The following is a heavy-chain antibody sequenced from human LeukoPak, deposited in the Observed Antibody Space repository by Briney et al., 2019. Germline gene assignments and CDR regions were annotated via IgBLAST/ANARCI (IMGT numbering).Heavy chain of an antibody. D-gene: IGHD1-26*01. J-gene: IGHJ4*02. CDR2: IKSKTDGGTT. CDR1: GFTFSNAW. CDR3: TTDTYSGSSHGGY. V-gene: IGHV3-15*01. Sequence: GGCLRLSCAASGFTFSNAWMSWVRQAPGKGLEWVGRIKSKTDGGTTDYAAPVKGRFTISRDDSKNTLYLQMNSLKTEDTAVYYCTTDTYSGSSHGGYRGQGTLVTVSS.